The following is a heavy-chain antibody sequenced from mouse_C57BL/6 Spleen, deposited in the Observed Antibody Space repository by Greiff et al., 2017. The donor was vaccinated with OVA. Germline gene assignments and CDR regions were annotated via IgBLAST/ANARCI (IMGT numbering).Heavy chain of an antibody. CDR1: GYTFTSYW. D-gene: IGHD2-1*01. J-gene: IGHJ4*01. CDR2: IDPSDSYT. Sequence: QVQLQQPGAELVMPGASVKLSCKASGYTFTSYWMHWVKQRPGQGLEWIGEIDPSDSYTNYNQKFKGKSTLTVDKSSSTAYMQLSSLTSEDSAVYYCARFGNFLAMDYWGQGTSVTVSS. V-gene: IGHV1-69*01. CDR3: ARFGNFLAMDY.